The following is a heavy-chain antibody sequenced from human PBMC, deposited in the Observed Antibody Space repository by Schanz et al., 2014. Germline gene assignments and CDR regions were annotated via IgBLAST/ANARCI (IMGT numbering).Heavy chain of an antibody. CDR1: GYTFVSYS. V-gene: IGHV1-2*04. CDR3: ARGYGDSPTDF. CDR2: INPNSGTT. Sequence: QVQLVQSGAEVKKPGASVKVSCKASGYTFVSYSMHWVRQAPGQGLEWMGIINPNSGTTNYAQKFQGWVTMTRDTYISTAYMELSRLKSDDTAVYYCARGYGDSPTDFWGQGTLVTVSS. J-gene: IGHJ4*02. D-gene: IGHD4-17*01.